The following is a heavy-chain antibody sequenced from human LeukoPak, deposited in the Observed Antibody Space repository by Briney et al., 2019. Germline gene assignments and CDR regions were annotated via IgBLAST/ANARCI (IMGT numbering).Heavy chain of an antibody. V-gene: IGHV3-7*01. J-gene: IGHJ4*02. Sequence: GGSLRLSCAASGFTFSTYYMTWVRQALGKGLEWVANIKQDGSQKYYVDSVQGRFTISRDNAKNSLYLQMNSLRAEDTAVYYCAAQRAVGFDYWGQGTLVTVSS. CDR3: AAQRAVGFDY. CDR1: GFTFSTYY. CDR2: IKQDGSQK. D-gene: IGHD6-19*01.